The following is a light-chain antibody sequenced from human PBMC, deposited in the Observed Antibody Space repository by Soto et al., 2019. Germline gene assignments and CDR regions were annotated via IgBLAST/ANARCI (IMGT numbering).Light chain of an antibody. J-gene: IGLJ3*02. CDR3: SSFTTSSTWV. CDR2: EVS. Sequence: QSVLTQPASVSGSPGQSITISCTGASSDVGNCNCVSWYQQHPGKAPKLMIYEVSNRPSGVSDRCSGSKAGNTASLTISGLQAEDEADYYCSSFTTSSTWVFGGGTKLTVL. CDR1: SSDVGNCNC. V-gene: IGLV2-14*01.